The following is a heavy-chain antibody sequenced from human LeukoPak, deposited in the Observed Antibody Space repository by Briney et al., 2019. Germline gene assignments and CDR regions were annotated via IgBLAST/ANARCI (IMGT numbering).Heavy chain of an antibody. CDR2: ISGTSTYK. Sequence: GGSLTLSCAASKFTFTDYTMNWVRQAPGKGLEWVSSISGTSTYKHYADSVRGRFTISRDNTKNSLYLQMDSLTAEDSAVYFCTKRGDQYFFDSWGQGALVTVSS. J-gene: IGHJ4*02. CDR3: TKRGDQYFFDS. V-gene: IGHV3-21*06. D-gene: IGHD2-2*01. CDR1: KFTFTDYT.